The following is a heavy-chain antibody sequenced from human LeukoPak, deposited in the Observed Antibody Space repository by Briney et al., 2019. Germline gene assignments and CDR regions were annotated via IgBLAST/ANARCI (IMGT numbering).Heavy chain of an antibody. CDR2: IYHTGSA. Sequence: KSSETLSLTCSVSGYSFTSGHYWGWIRQPPGKGLEWIANIYHTGSAHYNPSLKSRVTISVDTSKNQFSLKLSSVTAADTAVYYCARYCTSTTRILRGFDYWGQGTLVTVSS. CDR3: ARYCTSTTRILRGFDY. V-gene: IGHV4-38-2*01. J-gene: IGHJ4*02. D-gene: IGHD2-2*01. CDR1: GYSFTSGHY.